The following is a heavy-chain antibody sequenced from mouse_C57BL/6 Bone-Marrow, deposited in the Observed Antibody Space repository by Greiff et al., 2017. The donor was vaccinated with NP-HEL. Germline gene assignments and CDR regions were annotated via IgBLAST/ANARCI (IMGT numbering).Heavy chain of an antibody. D-gene: IGHD2-5*01. CDR3: ARASPYSNFPWFAY. CDR1: GFTFSSYA. V-gene: IGHV5-4*03. J-gene: IGHJ3*01. Sequence: EVKLMESGGGLVKPGGSLKLSCAASGFTFSSYAMSWVRQTPEKRLEWVATISDGGSYTYYPDNVKGRFTISRDNAKNNLYLQMSHLKSEDTAMYYCARASPYSNFPWFAYWGQGTLVTVSA. CDR2: ISDGGSYT.